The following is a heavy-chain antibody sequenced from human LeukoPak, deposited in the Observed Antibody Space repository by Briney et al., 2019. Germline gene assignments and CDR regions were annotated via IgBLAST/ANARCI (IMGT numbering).Heavy chain of an antibody. CDR1: GGSISSGGYS. CDR2: IYHSGST. D-gene: IGHD1-26*01. V-gene: IGHV4-30-2*01. Sequence: KPSQTLSLTCAVSGGSISSGGYSWSWIRQPPGKGLEWIGYIYHSGSTYYNPSLKSRVTISVDRSKNQFSLKLSSVTAADTAVYYCAREGGRRSIDYWGQGTLVTVSS. J-gene: IGHJ4*02. CDR3: AREGGRRSIDY.